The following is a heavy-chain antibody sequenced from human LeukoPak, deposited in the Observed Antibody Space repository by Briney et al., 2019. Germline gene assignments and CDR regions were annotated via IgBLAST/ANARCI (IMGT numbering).Heavy chain of an antibody. CDR2: TSGSGGST. V-gene: IGHV3-23*01. Sequence: GGSLRLSCAASGFTFSSYAMSWVRQAPGKGLEWVSATSGSGGSTYYADAVKGRFTISRDNSKNTLYLQMNSLRAEDTAVYYCAKEGNGDYYFDYWGQGTLVTVSS. J-gene: IGHJ4*02. D-gene: IGHD4-17*01. CDR1: GFTFSSYA. CDR3: AKEGNGDYYFDY.